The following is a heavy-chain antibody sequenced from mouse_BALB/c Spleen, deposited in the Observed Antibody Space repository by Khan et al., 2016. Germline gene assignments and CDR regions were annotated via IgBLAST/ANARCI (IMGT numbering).Heavy chain of an antibody. CDR3: AREGLRRWFAY. V-gene: IGHV5-4*02. Sequence: EVELVESGGGLVKPGGSLKLSCAASGFTFSDYYMYWVRQTPEKRLEWVATISDWGSYTYYPDSVKGRFTISRDNAKNNMYLQISSLTSEDTAMSYCAREGLRRWFAYWGQGTLVTVSA. D-gene: IGHD2-4*01. CDR2: ISDWGSYT. CDR1: GFTFSDYY. J-gene: IGHJ3*01.